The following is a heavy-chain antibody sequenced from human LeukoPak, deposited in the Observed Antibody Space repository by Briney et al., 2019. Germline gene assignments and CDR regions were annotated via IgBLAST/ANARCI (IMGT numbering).Heavy chain of an antibody. J-gene: IGHJ5*02. V-gene: IGHV4-4*07. CDR2: IYTSGST. Sequence: PSETLSLTCTVSGGSISDYTWSWIRQPAGKGLEWIGRIYTSGSTTYNPSLNRRIIMSEDTSKNQVSLKLSSVTAADTAVYYCARRRPIVVVQSRPNWFDPWGQGTLVTVSS. CDR3: ARRRPIVVVQSRPNWFDP. D-gene: IGHD2-2*01. CDR1: GGSISDYT.